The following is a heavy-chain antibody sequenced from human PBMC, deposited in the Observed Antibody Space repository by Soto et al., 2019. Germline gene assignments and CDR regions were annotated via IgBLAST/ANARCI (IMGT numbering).Heavy chain of an antibody. CDR2: TSHSGST. V-gene: IGHV4-59*02. Sequence: QVQLQGSGPGLVKPSETLSLTCTVFGGSVTTYYWTWIRQPPGKGLEWIGFTSHSGSTNYNPSLKSRVTMSVDTSKNQFSLKLNSVTAADTAVYYCVTGSGSSTSAAFDIWDRGTMVTVSS. CDR1: GGSVTTYY. J-gene: IGHJ3*02. D-gene: IGHD3-10*01. CDR3: VTGSGSSTSAAFDI.